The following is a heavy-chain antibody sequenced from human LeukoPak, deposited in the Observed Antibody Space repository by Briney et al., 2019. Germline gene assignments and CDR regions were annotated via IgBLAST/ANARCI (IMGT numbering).Heavy chain of an antibody. CDR2: IKQDGSEK. CDR1: GFTFSTYY. D-gene: IGHD6-19*01. CDR3: ARQQWLDGAYYFDY. V-gene: IGHV3-7*01. J-gene: IGHJ4*02. Sequence: GGSLRLSCAASGFTFSTYYMSWVRQAPGTGLEWVANIKQDGSEKYYVDSVKGRFTISRDNARNSLFLQMNSLRAEDTAVYYCARQQWLDGAYYFDYWGQGTLVTVSS.